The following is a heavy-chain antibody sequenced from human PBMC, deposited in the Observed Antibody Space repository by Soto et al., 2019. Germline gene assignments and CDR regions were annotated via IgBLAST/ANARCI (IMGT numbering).Heavy chain of an antibody. J-gene: IGHJ4*02. CDR1: GFIFDDYP. D-gene: IGHD3-3*01. Sequence: DVQLVESGGGLVQPGRSLRLSCVASGFIFDDYPMHWVRQAPGKGLEWVSGISWNSGSLGYAHSVKGRFTISRDNANISPFLQMSRLRVEDTCLYYGVKGKRYYDLWSAYYRIWGQETFVSVTS. V-gene: IGHV3-9*01. CDR3: VKGKRYYDLWSAYYRI. CDR2: ISWNSGSL.